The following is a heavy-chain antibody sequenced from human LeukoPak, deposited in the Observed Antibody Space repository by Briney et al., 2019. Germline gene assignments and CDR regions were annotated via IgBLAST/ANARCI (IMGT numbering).Heavy chain of an antibody. CDR3: ARHGGYCGGDCHDAFDI. D-gene: IGHD2-21*02. V-gene: IGHV3-74*01. CDR2: MNVDGSSK. CDR1: GFPFTSYW. Sequence: GGSLRLSCAASGFPFTSYWMHWVRQAPGKGLVWVSHMNVDGSSKNYADSVEGRFTISRDNAKNTLYLQMSSLRAEDTAVYYCARHGGYCGGDCHDAFDIWGQGTMVTVSS. J-gene: IGHJ3*02.